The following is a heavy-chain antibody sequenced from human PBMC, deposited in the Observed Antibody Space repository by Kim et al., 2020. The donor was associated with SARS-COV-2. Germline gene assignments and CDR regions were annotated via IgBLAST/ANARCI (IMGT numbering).Heavy chain of an antibody. J-gene: IGHJ3*02. CDR2: IYYSGST. Sequence: SETLSLTCTVSGGSISSYYWSWIRQPPGKGLEWIGYIYYSGSTNYNPSLKSRVTISVDTSKNQFSLKLSSVTAADTAVYYCARDSYCTNGVCYHSYAFDIWGQGTMVTVSS. V-gene: IGHV4-59*01. CDR3: ARDSYCTNGVCYHSYAFDI. D-gene: IGHD2-8*01. CDR1: GGSISSYY.